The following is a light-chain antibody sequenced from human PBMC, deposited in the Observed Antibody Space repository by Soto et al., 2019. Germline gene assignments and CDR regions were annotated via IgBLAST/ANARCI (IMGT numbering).Light chain of an antibody. J-gene: IGKJ4*01. Sequence: ETVMTQSPATLSVSPGERATLSCRASQSISNNLAWYQQKPGQAPRLIMFRTSTRATGVPARFSGSGSGTEFNINSSRLQSAVYYCQQYNNWPRATFGGGTKVEIK. CDR3: QQYNNWPRAT. CDR2: RTS. V-gene: IGKV3-15*01. CDR1: QSISNN.